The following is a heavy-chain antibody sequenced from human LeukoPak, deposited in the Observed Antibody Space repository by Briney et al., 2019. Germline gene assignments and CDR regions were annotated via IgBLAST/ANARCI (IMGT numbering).Heavy chain of an antibody. CDR3: ARLAVGPPGSYYPGAFDI. V-gene: IGHV5-51*07. D-gene: IGHD3-10*01. Sequence: GESLKISCKGSGYSFTSYWIGWVHQMPGKGLEWMGIIYPGDSDTRYSPSFQGQVTISADKSISTAYLQWSSLKASDTAMYYCARLAVGPPGSYYPGAFDIWGQGTMVTVSS. CDR1: GYSFTSYW. J-gene: IGHJ3*02. CDR2: IYPGDSDT.